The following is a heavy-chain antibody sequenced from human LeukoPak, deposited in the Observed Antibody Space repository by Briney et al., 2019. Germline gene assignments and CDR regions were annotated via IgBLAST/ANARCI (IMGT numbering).Heavy chain of an antibody. CDR2: IYYSGST. J-gene: IGHJ4*02. D-gene: IGHD4-17*01. Sequence: SWIRQPPGKGLEWIGYIYYSGSTYYNPSLKSRVTISVDTSKNQFSLKLSSVTAADTAVYYCARVPDYGDYYFDYWGQGTLVTVSS. V-gene: IGHV4-30-4*01. CDR3: ARVPDYGDYYFDY.